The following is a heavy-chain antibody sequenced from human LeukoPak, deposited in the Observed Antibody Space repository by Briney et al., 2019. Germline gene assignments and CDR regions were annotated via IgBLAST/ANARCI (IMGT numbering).Heavy chain of an antibody. CDR2: IYTSGST. J-gene: IGHJ4*02. CDR1: GGSISSYY. CDR3: ARGPSPLWFGELLFDY. Sequence: SETLSLTCTVSGGSISSYYWSWIRQPAGKGLEWIGRIYTSGSTNYNPSLKSRVTMSVDTSKNQFSLKLSSVTAADTAVYYCARGPSPLWFGELLFDYWGQGTLVTVSS. D-gene: IGHD3-10*01. V-gene: IGHV4-4*07.